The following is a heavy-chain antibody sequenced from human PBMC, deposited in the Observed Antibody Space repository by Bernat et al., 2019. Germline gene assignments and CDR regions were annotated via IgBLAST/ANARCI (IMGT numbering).Heavy chain of an antibody. CDR3: ARDLSSAGFDN. Sequence: EVQLVESGGGLVKPGGSLRLSCEVSGFTFSIYSMNWVRQAPGKGLEWVSSIGSTGSYIYYADSVKGRFTISRDNAKNSLSLQMNSLRAEDTAVYYCARDLSSAGFDNWGQGTLVTVPS. J-gene: IGHJ4*02. CDR2: IGSTGSYI. V-gene: IGHV3-21*01. D-gene: IGHD6-6*01. CDR1: GFTFSIYS.